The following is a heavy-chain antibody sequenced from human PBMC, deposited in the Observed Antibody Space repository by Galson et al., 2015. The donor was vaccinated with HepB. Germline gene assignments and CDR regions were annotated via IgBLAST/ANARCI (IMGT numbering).Heavy chain of an antibody. V-gene: IGHV1-69*04. CDR1: GGTFSSYA. CDR3: ARVYSSNWREY. CDR2: IIPILGIA. D-gene: IGHD6-13*01. J-gene: IGHJ4*02. Sequence: SVKVSCKASGGTFSSYAISWVRQAPGQGLEWMGRIIPILGIANYAQKFQGRVTITADKSTSTAYMELSSLRSEDTAVYYCARVYSSNWREYWGQGTLVTVSS.